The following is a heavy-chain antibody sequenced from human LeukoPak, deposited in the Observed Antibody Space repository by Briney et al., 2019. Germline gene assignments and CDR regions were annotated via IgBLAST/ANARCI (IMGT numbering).Heavy chain of an antibody. CDR1: GGSFSGYY. CDR2: IKHNGGT. J-gene: IGHJ5*02. CDR3: PLHIVVVPAAKKKNWFDP. V-gene: IGHV4-34*01. Sequence: SETLSLTCAVYGGSFSGYYWSWIRHRPGKGLWRIGEIKHNGGTNYNPSPMSRVTLSLATSKTQSPFKLSSATAVDTARYYFPLHIVVVPAAKKKNWFDPWGQGTLVTVSS. D-gene: IGHD2-2*01.